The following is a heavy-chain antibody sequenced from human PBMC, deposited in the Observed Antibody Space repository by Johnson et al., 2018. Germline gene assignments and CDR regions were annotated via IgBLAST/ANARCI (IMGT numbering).Heavy chain of an antibody. Sequence: VQLVQSGGGVVQPGRSLRLSCAASGFSFSTFAIHWVRQAPGKGLEWVAVDGYNTYSRHSVKGRFSISRDNSENTLYLQMNSLRVEDTAGYYCAGEGYSSGRAGSFDIWGQGTMVTVSS. D-gene: IGHD6-19*01. J-gene: IGHJ3*02. CDR1: GFSFSTFA. CDR2: DGYNT. CDR3: AGEGYSSGRAGSFDI. V-gene: IGHV3-30*03.